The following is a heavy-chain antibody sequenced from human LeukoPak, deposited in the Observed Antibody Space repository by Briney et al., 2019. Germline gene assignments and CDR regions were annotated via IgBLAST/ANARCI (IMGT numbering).Heavy chain of an antibody. D-gene: IGHD3-9*01. CDR1: GFTFSSYS. J-gene: IGHJ4*02. Sequence: GGSLRLSCAASGFTFSSYSINWVRQAPGKGLEWVSSISSSSRYIYYADSVKGRFTISRDNAKNSLYLQMNSLRAEDTAVYYCARAPGRYYDILTGYLVSYFDYWGQGTLVTVSS. CDR2: ISSSSRYI. CDR3: ARAPGRYYDILTGYLVSYFDY. V-gene: IGHV3-21*01.